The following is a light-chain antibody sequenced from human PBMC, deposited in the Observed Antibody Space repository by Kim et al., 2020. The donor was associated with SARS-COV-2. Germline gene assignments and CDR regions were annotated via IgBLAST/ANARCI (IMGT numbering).Light chain of an antibody. V-gene: IGKV3-20*01. CDR3: QQYSSSPRT. Sequence: EILLTQSPGTLSLSPGERATLSCRASQTIVNRYLAWYQQRPGQAPRLVIYTASTRAAGIPDRFSGSGSGTEFTLTISRLEPEDFAVYYCQQYSSSPRTFGQGTKVDIK. J-gene: IGKJ1*01. CDR2: TAS. CDR1: QTIVNRY.